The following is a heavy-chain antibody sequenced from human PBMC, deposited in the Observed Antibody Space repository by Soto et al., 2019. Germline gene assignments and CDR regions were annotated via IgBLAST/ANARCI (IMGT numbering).Heavy chain of an antibody. Sequence: GGSLRLSCAASGFTFSSYAMHWVRQAPGKGLEWVAVISYDGSNKYYADSVKGRFTISRDNSKNTLYLQMNSLRAEDTAVYYCATTPLDYRCGGSAKGPFYYRGQRTLVTVSS. CDR2: ISYDGSNK. CDR1: GFTFSSYA. V-gene: IGHV3-30-3*01. CDR3: ATTPLDYRCGGSAKGPFYY. D-gene: IGHD2-21*01. J-gene: IGHJ4*02.